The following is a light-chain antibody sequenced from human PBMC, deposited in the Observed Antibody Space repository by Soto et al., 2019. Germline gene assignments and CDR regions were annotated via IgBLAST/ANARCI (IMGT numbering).Light chain of an antibody. V-gene: IGKV1-5*03. J-gene: IGKJ1*01. Sequence: DIQMTQSPSTLSASVGDRVTITCRASQSISSWLAWYQQKPGTAPKLLIYKASTLQTGVPSRFSGSGSGTEFTLTISSLQPDDFATYYCQQYNDNWTFGQGTKVXIK. CDR3: QQYNDNWT. CDR1: QSISSW. CDR2: KAS.